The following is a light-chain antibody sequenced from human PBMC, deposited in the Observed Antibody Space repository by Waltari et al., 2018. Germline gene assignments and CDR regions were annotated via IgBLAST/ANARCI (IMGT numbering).Light chain of an antibody. V-gene: IGKV3-20*01. CDR2: GAS. CDR1: QSVSRA. Sequence: SCRASQSVSRALGWYQQKPGQAPRLLIDGASTRATGIPDRFSGSGSGTDFSLTSSRLEPDDFAVYYCQHYLRLPVTFGQGTTVEI. CDR3: QHYLRLPVT. J-gene: IGKJ1*01.